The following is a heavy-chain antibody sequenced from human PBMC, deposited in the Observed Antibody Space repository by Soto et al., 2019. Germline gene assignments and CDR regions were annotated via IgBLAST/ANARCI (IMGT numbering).Heavy chain of an antibody. CDR1: GFTFSSYA. Sequence: QVQLVESGGGVVQPGRSLRLSCAASGFTFSSYAMHWVRQAPGKGLEWVAVISYDGSNKYYADSVKGRFTISRDNSKNTLYLQMNSLRAEDTAVYYCARDQCSSSWYGTYYYYYGMDVWGQGTTVTVSS. D-gene: IGHD6-13*01. CDR2: ISYDGSNK. CDR3: ARDQCSSSWYGTYYYYYGMDV. J-gene: IGHJ6*02. V-gene: IGHV3-30-3*01.